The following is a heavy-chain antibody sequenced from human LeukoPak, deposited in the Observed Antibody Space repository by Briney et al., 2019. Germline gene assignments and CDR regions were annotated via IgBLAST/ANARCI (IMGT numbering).Heavy chain of an antibody. CDR1: GGTFSTYA. V-gene: IGHV1-69*13. D-gene: IGHD3-10*01. J-gene: IGHJ3*02. CDR3: ARGSMIRGVILDAFDI. Sequence: GASVKVSCKASGGTFSTYAISWVRQAPGQGLEWMGGIIPISGTANYAQKFQGRVTITADESTSTAYMELSSLRSEDTAVYYCARGSMIRGVILDAFDIWGQGTMVTVSS. CDR2: IIPISGTA.